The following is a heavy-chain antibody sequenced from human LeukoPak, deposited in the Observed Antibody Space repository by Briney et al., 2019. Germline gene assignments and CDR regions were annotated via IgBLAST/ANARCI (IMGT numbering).Heavy chain of an antibody. J-gene: IGHJ4*02. Sequence: PGGSLRLSCAASGFTFSTYAMSWVRQAPGKGLEWVSTISGNGGTTYYADSVKGRFTISRDNSKNTLYLQMNSPTVEDTAVYYCAKPPPDSSSWLFDYWGQGTLVTVSS. CDR1: GFTFSTYA. CDR3: AKPPPDSSSWLFDY. D-gene: IGHD6-13*01. CDR2: ISGNGGTT. V-gene: IGHV3-23*01.